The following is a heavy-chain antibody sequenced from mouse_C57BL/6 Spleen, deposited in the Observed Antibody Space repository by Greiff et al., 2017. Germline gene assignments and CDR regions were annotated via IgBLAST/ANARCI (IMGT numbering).Heavy chain of an antibody. Sequence: EVKLVESGGGLVKPGGSLKLSCAASGFTFSDYGMNWVRQAPEKGLEWVAYISSGSITIYYADTVKGRFTISSDHAKNTLFLQRTRLRSEDTAMYYCARDGSSYVIYYFDYWGQGTTLTVSS. CDR2: ISSGSITI. CDR3: ARDGSSYVIYYFDY. J-gene: IGHJ2*01. CDR1: GFTFSDYG. D-gene: IGHD1-1*01. V-gene: IGHV5-17*01.